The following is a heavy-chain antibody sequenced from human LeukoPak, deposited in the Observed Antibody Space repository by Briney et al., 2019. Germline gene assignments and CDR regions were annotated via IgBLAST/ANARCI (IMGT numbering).Heavy chain of an antibody. CDR3: ATDSSGYYYVDH. CDR1: GYTFTSYG. D-gene: IGHD3-22*01. J-gene: IGHJ4*02. Sequence: ASVKVSCKASGYTFTSYGISWVRQAPGQGLEWMGIINPSGGSTSYAQKFQGRVTMTRDTSTSTVYMELSSLRSEDTAVYYCATDSSGYYYVDHWGQGTLVTVSS. CDR2: INPSGGST. V-gene: IGHV1-46*01.